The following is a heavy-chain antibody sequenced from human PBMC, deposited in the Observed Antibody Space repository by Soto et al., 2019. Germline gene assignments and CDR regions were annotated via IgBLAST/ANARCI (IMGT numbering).Heavy chain of an antibody. J-gene: IGHJ4*02. CDR1: GGSISRGGYY. D-gene: IGHD2-15*01. V-gene: IGHV4-31*03. CDR3: ARGIYFHDSGGYPRCYFDN. Sequence: QVQLQESGPGLVKPSQTLSLTCTFSGGSISRGGYYWSWIRQHPGKGLEWIGYIYYSGTTYYNPSLKSRVSISVDTSKNQFSLKLSSVTAADTAVYYCARGIYFHDSGGYPRCYFDNWGQGTLVTVSS. CDR2: IYYSGTT.